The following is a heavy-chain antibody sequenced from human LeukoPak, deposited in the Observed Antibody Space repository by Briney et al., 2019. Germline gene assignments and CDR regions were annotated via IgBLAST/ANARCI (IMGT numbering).Heavy chain of an antibody. J-gene: IGHJ4*02. CDR3: ARGRVFRGASYFAY. CDR2: INHSGST. CDR1: GGFFSGYY. D-gene: IGHD3-10*02. V-gene: IGHV4-34*01. Sequence: SETLSLTCAVYGGFFSGYYWSWIRQHPGKWLEWIGEINHSGSTTYNPSLKRRVPISVDTSKHQFSLKLSSVPPPETAVYSCARGRVFRGASYFAYWGQGTLVTVSS.